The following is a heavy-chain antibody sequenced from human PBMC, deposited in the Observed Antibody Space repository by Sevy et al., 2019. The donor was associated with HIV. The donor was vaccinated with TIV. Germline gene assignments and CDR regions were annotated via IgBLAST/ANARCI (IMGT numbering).Heavy chain of an antibody. CDR2: ISYDGSNK. CDR3: AKGIAAAGYYFDY. J-gene: IGHJ4*02. V-gene: IGHV3-30*18. Sequence: GGSLRLSCAASGFTFSSYGMHWVRQAPGKGLEWVAVISYDGSNKYYADSVKGRFTISRDNSKNTLYLQMNSLRAEDTAVYYCAKGIAAAGYYFDYWGQGTLVTVSS. CDR1: GFTFSSYG. D-gene: IGHD6-13*01.